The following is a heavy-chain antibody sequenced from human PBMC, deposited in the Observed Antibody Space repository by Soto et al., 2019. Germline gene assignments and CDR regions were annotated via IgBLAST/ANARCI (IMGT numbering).Heavy chain of an antibody. CDR2: INHSGST. D-gene: IGHD5-18*01. J-gene: IGHJ4*02. Sequence: SETLSLTCAFYVGSFSGYYWSCIRHPPGKWLEWIGEINHSGSTNYNPSLKSRVTISVDTSKNQFSLKLRSVTAADTAVYYCARGVRVQIWKQEYFEYWGQGTLDTVTS. CDR1: VGSFSGYY. CDR3: ARGVRVQIWKQEYFEY. V-gene: IGHV4-34*01.